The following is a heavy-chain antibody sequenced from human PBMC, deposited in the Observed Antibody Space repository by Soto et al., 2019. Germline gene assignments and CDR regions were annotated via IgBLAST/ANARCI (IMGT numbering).Heavy chain of an antibody. J-gene: IGHJ3*02. CDR1: GYSFTSYW. D-gene: IGHD3-22*01. V-gene: IGHV5-51*01. CDR3: ARRITMIVVAGDAFDI. Sequence: PGESLKISCKGSGYSFTSYWIGWVRQMPGEGLEWMGIIYPGDSDTRYSPSFRGQVTISADKSISTAYLQWSSLKASDTAMYYCARRITMIVVAGDAFDIWGQGTMVTVS. CDR2: IYPGDSDT.